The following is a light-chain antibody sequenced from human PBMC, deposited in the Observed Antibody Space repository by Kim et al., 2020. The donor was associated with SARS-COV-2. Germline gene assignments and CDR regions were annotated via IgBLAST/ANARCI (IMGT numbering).Light chain of an antibody. CDR3: QQRSKWPLT. Sequence: EIVLTQSPATLSLSPGERATLSCRASQSISTYLGWYQQKPCQAPRLLISDASNRATGIPARFSGSGSGTDFTLTISSLEPEDFAIYYCQQRSKWPLTFGGGTKVYIK. J-gene: IGKJ4*01. CDR1: QSISTY. CDR2: DAS. V-gene: IGKV3-11*01.